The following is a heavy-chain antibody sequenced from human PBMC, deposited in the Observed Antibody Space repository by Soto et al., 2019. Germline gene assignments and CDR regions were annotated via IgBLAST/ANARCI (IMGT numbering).Heavy chain of an antibody. CDR3: ARDRGFQKYDSRSDY. J-gene: IGHJ4*02. CDR1: GYSCTSYS. CDR2: INPNSGGT. Sequence: ASVKVSCKASGYSCTSYSMHWVRQAPGQWLEWMGWINPNSGGTNYAQKFQGRVTMTRDTSISTAYMELSRLRSDDTAVYYCARDRGFQKYDSRSDYWGQGTLLTASS. V-gene: IGHV1-2*02. D-gene: IGHD3-22*01.